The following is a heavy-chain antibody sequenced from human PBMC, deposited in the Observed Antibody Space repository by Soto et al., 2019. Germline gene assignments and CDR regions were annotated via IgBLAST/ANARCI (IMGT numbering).Heavy chain of an antibody. V-gene: IGHV1-3*01. D-gene: IGHD2-2*01. CDR2: INAGNGNT. CDR3: ARDSRPLEVVPAVKFDC. CDR1: GYTFTSYA. J-gene: IGHJ4*02. Sequence: ASVKVSCKASGYTFTSYAMHWVRQAPGQRLEWMGWINAGNGNTKYSQKFQGRVTITRDTSASTAFMELSSLRSEDTAVYYCARDSRPLEVVPAVKFDCWGQGTLVTVSS.